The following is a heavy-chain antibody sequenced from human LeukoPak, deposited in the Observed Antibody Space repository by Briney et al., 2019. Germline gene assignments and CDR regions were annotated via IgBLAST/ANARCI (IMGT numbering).Heavy chain of an antibody. CDR2: ISGSGDTT. CDR3: AKSQRNDQQVVQRIDY. V-gene: IGHV3-23*01. Sequence: PGGSLRLSCTASRFTFSTYAMSWVRQAPGKGLEWVSSISGSGDTTYYTGSVKGRFTTSRDNSKNALYLQMSSLRAEDTAVYYCAKSQRNDQQVVQRIDYWGQGTLVTVSS. J-gene: IGHJ4*02. D-gene: IGHD2-2*01. CDR1: RFTFSTYA.